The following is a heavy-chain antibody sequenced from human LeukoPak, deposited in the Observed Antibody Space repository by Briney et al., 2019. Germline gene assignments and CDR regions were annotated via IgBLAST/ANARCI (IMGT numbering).Heavy chain of an antibody. CDR1: GYTFDTYG. CDR3: AKVAGDRLDS. V-gene: IGHV1-18*01. D-gene: IGHD6-13*01. CDR2: ISANNGKT. J-gene: IGHJ4*02. Sequence: VKVSCKASGYTFDTYGFCWVRQAPGHGLEWMGWISANNGKTKFAQKFQGRVTMTTDTSTTTAYMELTSLRPDDTAVYYCAKVAGDRLDSWGQGTLVTVSS.